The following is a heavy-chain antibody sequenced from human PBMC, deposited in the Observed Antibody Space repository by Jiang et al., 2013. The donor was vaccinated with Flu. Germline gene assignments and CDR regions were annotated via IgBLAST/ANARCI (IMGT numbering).Heavy chain of an antibody. CDR2: INYSGGT. V-gene: IGHV4-39*01. D-gene: IGHD1-1*01. CDR3: GTSISWYYFDY. Sequence: GSGLVKPSETLSLTCTVSGGAINRNSLSWGWIRQPPGKGLEWIGNINYSGGTYSNPSLESRVTISVDTSKDQFSLTLTSVTAADTAVYYCGTSISWYYFDYWGQGIQVTVSS. CDR1: GGAINRNSLS. J-gene: IGHJ4*02.